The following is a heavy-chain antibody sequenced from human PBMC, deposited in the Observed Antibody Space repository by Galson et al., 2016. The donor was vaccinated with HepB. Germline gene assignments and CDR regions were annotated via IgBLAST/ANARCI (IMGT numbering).Heavy chain of an antibody. V-gene: IGHV4-61*09. CDR2: RYSSGSA. Sequence: TLSLTCTVSGASISSGAYYWSWIRQPAGKGLEWIGHRYSSGSAIHNPSLHSRVTIPVDTSNNQFSLDLISVTAADTAVYYCARGVISDYDFWSGYLHVWGKGTTVTVSS. D-gene: IGHD3-3*01. CDR1: GASISSGAYY. CDR3: ARGVISDYDFWSGYLHV. J-gene: IGHJ6*04.